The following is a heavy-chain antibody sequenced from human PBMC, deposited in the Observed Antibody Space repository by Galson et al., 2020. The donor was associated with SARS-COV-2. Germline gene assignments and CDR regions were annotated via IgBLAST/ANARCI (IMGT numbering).Heavy chain of an antibody. D-gene: IGHD3-9*01. CDR3: ARAILTGSPIGEYYYYYGMDV. CDR1: GFSLSTSGMC. J-gene: IGHJ6*02. CDR2: IDWDDDK. V-gene: IGHV2-70*11. Sequence: SGPTLVKPTQTLTLTCTFSGFSLSTSGMCVSWIRQPPGKALEWLARIDWDDDKYYSTSLKTRLTISKDTSKNQVVLTMTNMDPVDTATYYWARAILTGSPIGEYYYYYGMDVWGQGTTVTVSS.